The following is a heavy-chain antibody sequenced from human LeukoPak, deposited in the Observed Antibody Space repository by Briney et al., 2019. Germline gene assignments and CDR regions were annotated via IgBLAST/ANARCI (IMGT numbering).Heavy chain of an antibody. CDR2: IIPIFGIA. J-gene: IGHJ4*02. CDR3: ASGGGYYYDSSGYWFDY. Sequence: ASVKVSCKASGGTFSSYAISWVRQAPGQGLEWMERIIPIFGIANYAKKFQGRVTITADKFTSTAYMELSSLRSEDTAVYYCASGGGYYYDSSGYWFDYWGQGTLVTVSS. D-gene: IGHD3-22*01. V-gene: IGHV1-69*04. CDR1: GGTFSSYA.